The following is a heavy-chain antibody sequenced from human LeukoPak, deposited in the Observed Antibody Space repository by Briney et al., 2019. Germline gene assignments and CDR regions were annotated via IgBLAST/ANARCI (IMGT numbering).Heavy chain of an antibody. CDR2: INHSGST. Sequence: SETLSLTCAVYGGSFSGYYWSWIRQPPGKGLEWIGEINHSGSTNYNPSLKSRVTISVDTSKNQFSLKLSSVTAADTAVYYCARDMIAAAGTGSLGAFDIWGQGTMVTVSS. CDR3: ARDMIAAAGTGSLGAFDI. J-gene: IGHJ3*02. D-gene: IGHD6-13*01. V-gene: IGHV4-34*01. CDR1: GGSFSGYY.